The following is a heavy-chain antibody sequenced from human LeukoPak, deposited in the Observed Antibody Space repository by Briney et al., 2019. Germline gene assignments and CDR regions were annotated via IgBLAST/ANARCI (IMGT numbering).Heavy chain of an antibody. CDR2: INPNSGGT. Sequence: GASVKVSCKASGYTFTGYYMHWVRQAPGQGLEWMGWINPNSGGTNYAQKFQGRVTMTRDTSISTAYMELSRLRSDDTAVYYCARTGDCSSTSCYLTSQFPEGGFDPWGQGTLVTVSS. J-gene: IGHJ5*02. D-gene: IGHD2-2*01. CDR3: ARTGDCSSTSCYLTSQFPEGGFDP. V-gene: IGHV1-2*02. CDR1: GYTFTGYY.